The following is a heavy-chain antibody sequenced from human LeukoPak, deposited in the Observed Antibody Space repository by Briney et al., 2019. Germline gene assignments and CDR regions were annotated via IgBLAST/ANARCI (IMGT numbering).Heavy chain of an antibody. J-gene: IGHJ4*02. CDR2: IYHSGST. CDR3: ARDDCTNGVCYIDY. CDR1: GGSISSGGYY. V-gene: IGHV4-30-2*01. D-gene: IGHD2-8*01. Sequence: SETQSLTCTVSGGSISSGGYYWSWIQQPPGKGLDWIGYIYHSGSTYYNPSLKSRVTISVDRSKNQFSVKLSSVTAADTAVYYCARDDCTNGVCYIDYWGQGTLVTVSS.